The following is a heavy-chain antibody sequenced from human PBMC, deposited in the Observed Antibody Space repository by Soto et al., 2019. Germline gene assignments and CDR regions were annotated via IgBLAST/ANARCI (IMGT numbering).Heavy chain of an antibody. J-gene: IGHJ5*02. D-gene: IGHD2-2*01. CDR1: GYSFTSHW. Sequence: GESLKISWEGSGYSFTSHWIGWVRQMPGKGLEWMGIIYPGDSDTRYSPSFQGQVTISADKSISTAYLQWSSLKASDTAMYYCARRGYCSSTSCNNWFDPWGQGTRVTVSS. CDR2: IYPGDSDT. CDR3: ARRGYCSSTSCNNWFDP. V-gene: IGHV5-51*01.